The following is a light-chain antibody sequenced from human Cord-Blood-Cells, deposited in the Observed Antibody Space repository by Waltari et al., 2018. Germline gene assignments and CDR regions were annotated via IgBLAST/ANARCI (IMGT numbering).Light chain of an antibody. V-gene: IGKV1-39*01. CDR1: QSISSY. CDR2: AAS. Sequence: DIQMTQSPSSLPASVGDSVPITCRASQSISSYLNWYQQKPGKAPKRLIYAASSLQSGVPSRFSGSGSVTDFTLTISSLQPEDFATYYCQQSYSTPFTFGPGTKVDIK. J-gene: IGKJ3*01. CDR3: QQSYSTPFT.